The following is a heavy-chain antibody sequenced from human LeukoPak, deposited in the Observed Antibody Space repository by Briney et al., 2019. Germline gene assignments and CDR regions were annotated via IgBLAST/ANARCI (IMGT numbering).Heavy chain of an antibody. J-gene: IGHJ6*02. V-gene: IGHV3-30*18. CDR3: AKVRPVVEDYYYYAFDI. D-gene: IGHD3-22*01. CDR2: ISFDGIGK. CDR1: EFTFSTFG. Sequence: GGCLRLSCAASEFTFSTFGMHWVRQAPGKGLEWVALISFDGIGKYYADSVRGRFTISRDNSKDTLYLQMNSLRAEDTAMYYCAKVRPVVEDYYYYAFDIWGPGNSLTVSS.